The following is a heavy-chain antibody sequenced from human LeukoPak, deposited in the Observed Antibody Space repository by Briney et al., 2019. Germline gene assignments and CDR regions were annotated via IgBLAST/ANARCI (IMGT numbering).Heavy chain of an antibody. J-gene: IGHJ4*02. D-gene: IGHD6-19*01. Sequence: GRSLRLSCAASGLTFSSYAMQWVRQAPGKGLEWVAVISYDGSDKNYADSVKGRFTISRDNSMDTLYLQMNSLRAEDTAVYYCARAVYRSGGYYFDYWGQGILVTVSS. CDR1: GLTFSSYA. CDR3: ARAVYRSGGYYFDY. V-gene: IGHV3-30*04. CDR2: ISYDGSDK.